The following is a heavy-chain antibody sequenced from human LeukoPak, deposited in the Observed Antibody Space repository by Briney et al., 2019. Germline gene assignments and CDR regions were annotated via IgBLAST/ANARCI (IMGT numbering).Heavy chain of an antibody. CDR2: ITSSSTYI. CDR3: ATDRGWRTSGYYLYYFEY. V-gene: IGHV3-21*01. Sequence: GGSLRLSCAASGFAFNSYSMNWVRQAPGKGLEWVSLITSSSTYIYYADSVKGRFTISRDNTKNSLYLQMSSLRAEDTAVYYCATDRGWRTSGYYLYYFEYWGQGTLVTFSS. CDR1: GFAFNSYS. D-gene: IGHD3-3*01. J-gene: IGHJ4*02.